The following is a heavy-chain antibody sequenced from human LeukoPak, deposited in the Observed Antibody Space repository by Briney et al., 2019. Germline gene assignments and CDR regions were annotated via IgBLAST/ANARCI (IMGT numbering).Heavy chain of an antibody. D-gene: IGHD6-13*01. CDR2: LYPGDSDT. V-gene: IGHV5-51*01. Sequence: GESLKISCRGFGYSFTSSWNAWVRQLPGEGVEWMGILYPGDSDTRYSPSLEGQVTISADKSISTAYLQWSSLKASDTAVYYCARQRSSSWYVDYWGQGTLVTVSS. J-gene: IGHJ4*02. CDR3: ARQRSSSWYVDY. CDR1: GYSFTSSW.